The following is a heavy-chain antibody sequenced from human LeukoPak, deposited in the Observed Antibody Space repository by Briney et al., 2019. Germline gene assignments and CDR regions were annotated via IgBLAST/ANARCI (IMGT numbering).Heavy chain of an antibody. V-gene: IGHV1-69*13. Sequence: SVKVSSMASGGTLNGYTVCWVCPTPGQGLEWMGGIYPIFGPGNSARKFQGRVTITADESSSTAYMELSSLRSEDTAVYYCARDASIYDSSSYYYLWWGQGTLVTVSS. CDR1: GGTLNGYT. J-gene: IGHJ4*02. D-gene: IGHD3-22*01. CDR2: IYPIFGPG. CDR3: ARDASIYDSSSYYYLW.